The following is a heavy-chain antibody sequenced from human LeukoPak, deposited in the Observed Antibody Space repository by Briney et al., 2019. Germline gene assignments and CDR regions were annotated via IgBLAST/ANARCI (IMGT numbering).Heavy chain of an antibody. Sequence: SETLSLTCTVSGGSISSYYWSWIRQPPGKGLEWIGYIYFSGSTNYNPSPKSRVTISVDTSKNQFSLKLSSVTAADMAVYYCARASSRGSGPDYWGQGALVTVSS. D-gene: IGHD6-25*01. CDR1: GGSISSYY. J-gene: IGHJ4*02. V-gene: IGHV4-59*01. CDR3: ARASSRGSGPDY. CDR2: IYFSGST.